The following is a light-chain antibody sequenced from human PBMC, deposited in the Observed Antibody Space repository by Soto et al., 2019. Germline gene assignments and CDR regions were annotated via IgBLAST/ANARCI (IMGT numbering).Light chain of an antibody. CDR2: GAS. V-gene: IGKV3-20*01. CDR1: QSVSSN. Sequence: EIVMTQSPATLSVSPGERATLSCRASQSVSSNLAWYQQRPGQAPRLLIYGASSRATGIPDRFSGSGSGTEFTLTISRLEPEDFAVYYCQQYGSSSWTVGQGTKVDIK. J-gene: IGKJ1*01. CDR3: QQYGSSSWT.